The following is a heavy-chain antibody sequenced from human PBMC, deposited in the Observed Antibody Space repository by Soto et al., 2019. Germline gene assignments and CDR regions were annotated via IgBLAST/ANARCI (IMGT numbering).Heavy chain of an antibody. CDR1: GGSISSYY. CDR3: ARVRDCSGGTCYSWWFDP. D-gene: IGHD2-15*01. V-gene: IGHV4-59*01. J-gene: IGHJ5*02. CDR2: IYNSGST. Sequence: QVRLQESGPGLVKPSETLSLTCTVSGGSISSYYWSWIRQPPGKGLEWIGHIYNSGSTSYNSSLRSVVTFSVVTSTSQLSLMLSSVPVAVTAVYYCARVRDCSGGTCYSWWFDPWGQGTVVTVSS.